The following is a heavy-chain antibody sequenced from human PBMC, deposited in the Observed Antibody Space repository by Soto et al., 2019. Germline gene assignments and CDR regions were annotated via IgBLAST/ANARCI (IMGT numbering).Heavy chain of an antibody. V-gene: IGHV3-11*01. CDR1: GFTFSDYY. CDR3: AREVVVVVAAFFEKYNWFDP. D-gene: IGHD2-15*01. CDR2: ISSSGSTI. J-gene: IGHJ5*02. Sequence: GSLRLSCAASGFTFSDYYMSWIRQAPGKGLEWVSYISSSGSTIYYADSVKGRFTISRDNAKNSLYLQMNSLRAEDTAVYYCAREVVVVVAAFFEKYNWFDPWGQGTLVTVSS.